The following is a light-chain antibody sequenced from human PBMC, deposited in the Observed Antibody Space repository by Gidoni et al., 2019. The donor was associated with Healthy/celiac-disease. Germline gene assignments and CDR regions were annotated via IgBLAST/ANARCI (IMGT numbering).Light chain of an antibody. CDR1: QCISSY. J-gene: IGKJ1*01. Sequence: AIQMNESPSSFSASTGDRVTITCRASQCISSYLAWYQQKPGKAPKLLIYAASSLQSGVPSRFSGSGSGTDFTLTISCLQSEDFATYYCQQYYSYPRTFGQGTKVEIK. CDR2: AAS. V-gene: IGKV1-8*01. CDR3: QQYYSYPRT.